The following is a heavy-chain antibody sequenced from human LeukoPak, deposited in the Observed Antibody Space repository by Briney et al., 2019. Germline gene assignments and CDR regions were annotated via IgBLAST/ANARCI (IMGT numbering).Heavy chain of an antibody. CDR2: IYYSGST. CDR3: AKGYSSSWYYY. V-gene: IGHV4-59*01. Sequence: SETLSLTCTVSGGSISSYYWSWIRQPPGKGLEWIGYIYYSGSTNYNPSLKSRVTISVDTSKNQLSLKLSSVTAADTAVYYCAKGYSSSWYYYWGQGTLVTVSS. D-gene: IGHD6-13*01. CDR1: GGSISSYY. J-gene: IGHJ4*02.